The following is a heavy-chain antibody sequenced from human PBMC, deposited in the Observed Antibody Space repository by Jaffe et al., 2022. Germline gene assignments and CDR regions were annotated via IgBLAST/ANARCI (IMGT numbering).Heavy chain of an antibody. J-gene: IGHJ4*02. Sequence: QVQLQESGPGLVKPSETLSLTCTVSGGSISSYYWSWIRQPPGKGLEWIGYIYYSGSTNYNPSLKSRVTISVDTSKNQFSLKLSSVTAADTAVYYCAREVRFGELLGWGQGTLVTVSS. D-gene: IGHD3-10*01. V-gene: IGHV4-59*01. CDR2: IYYSGST. CDR1: GGSISSYY. CDR3: AREVRFGELLG.